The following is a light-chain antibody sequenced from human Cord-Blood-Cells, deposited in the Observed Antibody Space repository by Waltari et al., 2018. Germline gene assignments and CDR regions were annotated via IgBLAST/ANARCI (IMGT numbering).Light chain of an antibody. V-gene: IGKV1D-16*01. CDR1: QGISSW. J-gene: IGKJ5*01. Sequence: DIQMTPSPSSLSASVGDRVTITCRASQGISSWLAWYQQKPEKAPKSLIYAVSSLQSGVPSRFSGSGSGTDFTLTISSLQPEDFATYFCQQYNSYPITFGQGTRLEIK. CDR3: QQYNSYPIT. CDR2: AVS.